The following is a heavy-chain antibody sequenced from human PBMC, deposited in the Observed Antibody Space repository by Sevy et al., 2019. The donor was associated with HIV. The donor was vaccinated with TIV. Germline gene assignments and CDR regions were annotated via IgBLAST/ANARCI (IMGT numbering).Heavy chain of an antibody. Sequence: GGYLRLSCAASGFTFNDYNLSWIRQAPGKGLEWVSYISTSTSTTTIYYADSVKGRFTISRDNAKNSIYLQMNSLRVDDTAVYYCARAAGWFDAWGQGTLVNVSS. CDR2: ISTSTSTTTI. CDR1: GFTFNDYN. J-gene: IGHJ5*02. V-gene: IGHV3-11*01. CDR3: ARAAGWFDA.